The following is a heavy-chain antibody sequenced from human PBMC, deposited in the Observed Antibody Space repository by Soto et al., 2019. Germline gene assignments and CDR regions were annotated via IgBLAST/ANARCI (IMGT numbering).Heavy chain of an antibody. D-gene: IGHD3-22*01. Sequence: ASVKVSCKASGYTFTIYAIHWVRQAPGQRLEWMGWINAGNGNTKYSQKFQGRVTITRDTSASTAYMELSSLRSEDTAVYYCARAPYDSSLYTWFDPWGQGTLVTVSS. CDR3: ARAPYDSSLYTWFDP. CDR2: INAGNGNT. CDR1: GYTFTIYA. V-gene: IGHV1-3*01. J-gene: IGHJ5*02.